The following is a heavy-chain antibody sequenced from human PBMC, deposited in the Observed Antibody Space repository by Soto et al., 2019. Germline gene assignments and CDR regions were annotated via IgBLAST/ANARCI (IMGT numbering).Heavy chain of an antibody. CDR1: GGSISSSSYY. CDR2: IYYSGST. D-gene: IGHD3-10*01. Sequence: PSETLSLTCTVSGGSISSSSYYWGWIRQPPGKGLEWIGSIYYSGSTYYNPSLKSRVTISVDTSKNQFSLKLSSVTAADTAVYYCARGNYYGSGSWSVRWFDPWGQGTLVTVSS. J-gene: IGHJ5*02. CDR3: ARGNYYGSGSWSVRWFDP. V-gene: IGHV4-39*01.